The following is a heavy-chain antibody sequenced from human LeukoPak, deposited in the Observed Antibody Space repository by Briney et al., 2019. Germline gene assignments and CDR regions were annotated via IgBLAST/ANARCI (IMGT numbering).Heavy chain of an antibody. J-gene: IGHJ4*02. V-gene: IGHV1-46*01. Sequence: GASVKVSCKASVYTFTTYYMHSVGQAPRQPLEGMGIINPSGGRTRDAQKFQGRVTMTWGTATSTVYMELSSLRSEDTAVYYCARDRVTGPGDYWGQGALVTVSS. D-gene: IGHD2-21*02. CDR1: VYTFTTYY. CDR3: ARDRVTGPGDY. CDR2: INPSGGRT.